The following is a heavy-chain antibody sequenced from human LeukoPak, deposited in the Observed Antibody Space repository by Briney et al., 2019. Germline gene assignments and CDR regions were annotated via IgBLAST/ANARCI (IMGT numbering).Heavy chain of an antibody. V-gene: IGHV1-18*01. J-gene: IGHJ6*03. CDR1: GGTFSSYA. Sequence: ASVKVSCKASGGTFSSYAISWVRQAPGQGLEWMGWISAYNGNTNYAQKLQGRVTMTTDTSTSTAYMELRSLRSDDTAVYYCARGSVLGYYYMDVWGKGTTVTISS. D-gene: IGHD3-16*01. CDR2: ISAYNGNT. CDR3: ARGSVLGYYYMDV.